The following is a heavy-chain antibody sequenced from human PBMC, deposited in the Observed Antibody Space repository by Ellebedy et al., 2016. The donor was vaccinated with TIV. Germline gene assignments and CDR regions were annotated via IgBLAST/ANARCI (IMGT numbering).Heavy chain of an antibody. CDR3: ANTWYGRSVDDFDF. D-gene: IGHD1-14*01. J-gene: IGHJ3*01. CDR2: ISYSGVGT. Sequence: GESLKISCAASGFTFSGYGMSWVRQAPGKGLEWVSAISYSGVGTHYADSVKGRFTISRDNSKNMLYLQMNSLRAEDTAVYYCANTWYGRSVDDFDFWGQGTMVTVSS. CDR1: GFTFSGYG. V-gene: IGHV3-23*01.